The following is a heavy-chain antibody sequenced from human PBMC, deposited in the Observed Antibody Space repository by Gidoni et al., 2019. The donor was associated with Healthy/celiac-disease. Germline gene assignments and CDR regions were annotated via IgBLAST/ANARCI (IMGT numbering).Heavy chain of an antibody. D-gene: IGHD6-19*01. V-gene: IGHV1-3*01. CDR1: GYTFTSYA. CDR2: INAGNGNT. J-gene: IGHJ5*02. Sequence: QVQLVQSGAEVKKPGASVKFSCKASGYTFTSYAMHWVRQAPGQRLEWMGWINAGNGNTKYSQKFQGRVTITRDTSASTADMELSSLRSEDTAVYYCARGRPPYSSGCTWFDPWGQGTLVTVSS. CDR3: ARGRPPYSSGCTWFDP.